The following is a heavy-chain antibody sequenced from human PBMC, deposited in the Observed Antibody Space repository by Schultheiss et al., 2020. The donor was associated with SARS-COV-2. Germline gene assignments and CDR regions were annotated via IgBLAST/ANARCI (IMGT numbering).Heavy chain of an antibody. CDR3: AHRNYGDYEGGYDY. J-gene: IGHJ4*02. D-gene: IGHD4-17*01. V-gene: IGHV2-5*02. CDR2: IYWDDDK. CDR1: GFSLSNARMG. Sequence: SGPTLVKPTQTLTLTCTVSGFSLSNARMGVSWIRQPPGKALEWLALIYWDDDKRYSPSLKSRLTITKDTSKNQVVLTMTNMDPVDTATYYCAHRNYGDYEGGYDYWGQGTLVTVSS.